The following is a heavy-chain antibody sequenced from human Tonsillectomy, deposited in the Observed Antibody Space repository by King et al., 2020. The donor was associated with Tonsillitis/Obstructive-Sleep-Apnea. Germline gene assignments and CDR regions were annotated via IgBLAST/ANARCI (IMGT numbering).Heavy chain of an antibody. Sequence: VQLVESGGGLVQPGRSLRLSCAASGFTFDDYAMHWVRQVPGKGLEWVSGISWNSGTIRYADSVKGRFTISRDNAKNSLYLQMNSLRAEDTALYYCAKDIIPSIFYMDVWGKGTTVTVSS. D-gene: IGHD2-21*01. J-gene: IGHJ6*03. V-gene: IGHV3-9*01. CDR1: GFTFDDYA. CDR2: ISWNSGTI. CDR3: AKDIIPSIFYMDV.